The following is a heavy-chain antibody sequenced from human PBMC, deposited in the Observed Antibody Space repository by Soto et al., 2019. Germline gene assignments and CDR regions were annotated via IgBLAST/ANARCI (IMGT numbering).Heavy chain of an antibody. Sequence: GGSLRLSCAASGFNFSNYAMHWIRQAPGKGLEWVAFISHDERNEGYADSVKGRFTISRDNSKNTLFLQMNNLRSEDTAVYFCAQEGLTQWAQHHSLDHWGQGTLVTVSS. CDR1: GFNFSNYA. CDR3: AQEGLTQWAQHHSLDH. D-gene: IGHD1-26*01. V-gene: IGHV3-30*18. J-gene: IGHJ4*02. CDR2: ISHDERNE.